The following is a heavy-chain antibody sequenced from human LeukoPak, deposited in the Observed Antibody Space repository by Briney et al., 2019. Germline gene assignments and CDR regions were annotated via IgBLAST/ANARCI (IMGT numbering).Heavy chain of an antibody. CDR3: ARDRWVELSPAYYGMDV. D-gene: IGHD1-26*01. V-gene: IGHV1-69*13. CDR2: IIPIFGTA. J-gene: IGHJ6*02. CDR1: GGTFSSYA. Sequence: SVKVSCKASGGTFSSYAISWVRQAPGQGLEWMGGIIPIFGTANYAQKFQGRVTITADESTSTAYMELSSLRSEDTAVYYCARDRWVELSPAYYGMDVWGQGTTVTVPS.